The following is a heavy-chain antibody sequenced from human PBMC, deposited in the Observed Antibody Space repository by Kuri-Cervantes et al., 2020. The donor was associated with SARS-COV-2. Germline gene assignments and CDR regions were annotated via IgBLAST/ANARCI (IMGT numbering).Heavy chain of an antibody. V-gene: IGHV3-43*01. CDR1: GFTFDDYT. Sequence: GGSLRLSCAASGFTFDDYTMHWVRQAPGKGLEWVSLISWDGGSTYYADSVKGRFTISRDNSKNTLYLQMNSLRAEDTAVYYCAKDRADYLLWFGFFDYWGQGTLVTVSS. J-gene: IGHJ4*02. CDR2: ISWDGGST. CDR3: AKDRADYLLWFGFFDY. D-gene: IGHD3-10*01.